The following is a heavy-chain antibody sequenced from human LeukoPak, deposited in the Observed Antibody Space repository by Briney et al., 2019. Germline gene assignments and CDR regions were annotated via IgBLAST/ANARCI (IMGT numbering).Heavy chain of an antibody. D-gene: IGHD1-1*01. CDR3: ARDPIHNWNDSGDY. V-gene: IGHV4-34*01. CDR2: INHSGST. J-gene: IGHJ4*02. Sequence: SETLSLTCAVYGGSFSGYYWSWIRQPPGKGLEWTGEINHSGSTNYNPSLKSRVTISVGTSKNQFSLKLSSVTAADTAVYHCARDPIHNWNDSGDYWGQGTLVTVSS. CDR1: GGSFSGYY.